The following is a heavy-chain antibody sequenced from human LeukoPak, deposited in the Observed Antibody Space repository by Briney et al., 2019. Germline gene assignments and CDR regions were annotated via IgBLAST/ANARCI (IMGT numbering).Heavy chain of an antibody. V-gene: IGHV3-23*01. CDR1: GFTFRTYW. J-gene: IGHJ3*01. CDR2: IASSGRNT. Sequence: GGSLRLSCAASGFTFRTYWMTWVRQAPGKGLEWVSLIASSGRNTYYTDSVRGRFTISRDNSKNTLSLQMNSLRVEDTAMYYCAKDIQLSAWGLGTMVTVSS. CDR3: AKDIQLSA. D-gene: IGHD5-24*01.